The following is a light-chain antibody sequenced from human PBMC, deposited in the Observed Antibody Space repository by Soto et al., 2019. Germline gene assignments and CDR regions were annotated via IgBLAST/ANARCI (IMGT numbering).Light chain of an antibody. Sequence: EIGLTQSPGTLSLSPGERTTLSCRASQSVSRYLALYQQKPGQAPRPLIYDASTRATGISARFSGSGSGTDVTLTISSLEPEDFAVYYCQQRSNGPVTFGQGTKVEVK. CDR1: QSVSRY. V-gene: IGKV3-11*01. J-gene: IGKJ1*01. CDR3: QQRSNGPVT. CDR2: DAS.